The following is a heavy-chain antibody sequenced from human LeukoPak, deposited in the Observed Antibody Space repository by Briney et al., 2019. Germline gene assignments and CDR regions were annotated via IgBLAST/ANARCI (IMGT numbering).Heavy chain of an antibody. CDR3: ARAGYDSSGYYSY. V-gene: IGHV1-46*01. Sequence: GASVKVSCKASGYIFTNYYMHWVRQAPGQGLEWMGIINPSGGSTTYAQKFQGRVTMTRDTSTSTVYVEVSSLRSEDTAVYYCARAGYDSSGYYSYWGQGTLVTVSP. D-gene: IGHD3-22*01. CDR2: INPSGGST. CDR1: GYIFTNYY. J-gene: IGHJ4*02.